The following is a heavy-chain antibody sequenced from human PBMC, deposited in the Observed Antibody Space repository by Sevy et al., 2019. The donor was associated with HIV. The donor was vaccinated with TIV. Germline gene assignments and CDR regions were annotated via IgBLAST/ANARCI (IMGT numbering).Heavy chain of an antibody. D-gene: IGHD2-15*01. CDR1: GVSISGGAYY. Sequence: SETLSLTCTVSGVSISGGAYYWGWIRQPPGKGLEWIGSIYYTGSTYYNPSLKRRVTISVDTSKNQFSLRLTSVAAADTAVYYCARRGDNNWFDPWGQGTLVTVSS. CDR2: IYYTGST. CDR3: ARRGDNNWFDP. V-gene: IGHV4-39*01. J-gene: IGHJ5*02.